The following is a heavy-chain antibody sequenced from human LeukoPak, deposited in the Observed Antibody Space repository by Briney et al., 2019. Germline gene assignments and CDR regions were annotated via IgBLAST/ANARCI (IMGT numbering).Heavy chain of an antibody. CDR3: ARDAGYGYDRFDY. CDR1: GFIFSSYW. V-gene: IGHV3-7*01. CDR2: IKEDGSEK. J-gene: IGHJ4*02. Sequence: GGSLRLSCAASGFIFSSYWMAWVPQAPGKGLEWVAHIKEDGSEKNYVDSVKGRFTISRDNAKNSLYLQMNSLRAEDTAVYYCARDAGYGYDRFDYWGQGTQVTVSS. D-gene: IGHD5-18*01.